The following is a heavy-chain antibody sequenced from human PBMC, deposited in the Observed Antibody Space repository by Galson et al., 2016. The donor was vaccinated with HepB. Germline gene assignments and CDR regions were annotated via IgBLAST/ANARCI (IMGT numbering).Heavy chain of an antibody. D-gene: IGHD2-21*02. CDR2: IYYNGST. Sequence: ETLSLTCTVSGDSISTYYWSWIRQPPGKGLEWIGYIYYNGSTNYNPSLKGRVSISVDTSKNQFSLKLSSVTAADTAVYYCARKRVTRFFGYWGQGTLVTVSS. V-gene: IGHV4-59*01. J-gene: IGHJ4*02. CDR1: GDSISTYY. CDR3: ARKRVTRFFGY.